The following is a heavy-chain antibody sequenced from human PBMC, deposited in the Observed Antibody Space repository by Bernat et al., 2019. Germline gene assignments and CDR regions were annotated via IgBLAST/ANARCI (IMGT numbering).Heavy chain of an antibody. D-gene: IGHD4-17*01. V-gene: IGHV1-18*01. Sequence: QVQLVQSGAEVKKPGASVKVSCKASGYTFTSYGISWVRQAPGQGLEWMGWISAYNGNTNYAQKLQGRVTMTTDTSTSTAYMELRSLRSDDTAVYYCARDSHDYGDYSGDYYYGMDVWGQGTTVTVSS. CDR1: GYTFTSYG. J-gene: IGHJ6*02. CDR3: ARDSHDYGDYSGDYYYGMDV. CDR2: ISAYNGNT.